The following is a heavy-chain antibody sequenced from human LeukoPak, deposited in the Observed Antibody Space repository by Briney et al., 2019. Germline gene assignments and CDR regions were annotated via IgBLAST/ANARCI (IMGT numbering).Heavy chain of an antibody. CDR2: IKQDGSEK. V-gene: IGHV3-7*01. CDR3: ASIVEEFGELLYDY. J-gene: IGHJ4*02. D-gene: IGHD3-10*01. Sequence: SWIRQPPGKGLEWVANIKQDGSEKYYVDSVKGRFTISRDNTKNSLYLQMNSLRAEDTAVYYCASIVEEFGELLYDYWGQGTLVTVSS.